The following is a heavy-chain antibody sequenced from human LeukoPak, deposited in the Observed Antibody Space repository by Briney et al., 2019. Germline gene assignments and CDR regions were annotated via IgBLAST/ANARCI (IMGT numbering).Heavy chain of an antibody. J-gene: IGHJ6*04. V-gene: IGHV3-48*03. CDR2: ISSSGSTI. CDR3: ARDREDYYGMDV. Sequence: GGSLRLSCAASGFTFSSYEMNWVRQAPGKGLEWVSYISSSGSTIYYADSVKGRFTISRDNAKNSLYLQMNSLRAEDTAVYYCARDREDYYGMDVWGKGTRSPSPQ. CDR1: GFTFSSYE.